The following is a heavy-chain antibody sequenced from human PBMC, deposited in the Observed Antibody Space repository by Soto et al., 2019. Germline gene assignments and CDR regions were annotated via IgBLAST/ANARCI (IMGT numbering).Heavy chain of an antibody. Sequence: SETLSLTCTVSGGSISSGGYYWSWIRQHPGKGPEWIGYIYYSGSTYYNPSLKSRVTISVDTSKNQFSLKLSSVTAADTAVYYCARGDSSSWYSNNWFDPWGQGTLVTVSS. D-gene: IGHD6-13*01. J-gene: IGHJ5*02. CDR1: GGSISSGGYY. CDR3: ARGDSSSWYSNNWFDP. CDR2: IYYSGST. V-gene: IGHV4-31*03.